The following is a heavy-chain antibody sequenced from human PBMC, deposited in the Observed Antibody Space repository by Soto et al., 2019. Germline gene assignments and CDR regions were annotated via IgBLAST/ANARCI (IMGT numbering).Heavy chain of an antibody. Sequence: QVQLVESGGGLVKPGGSLRLSCAASGFTFSDYYMSWLRQAPGKGLEWVSYISSSSSYTNYADSVKGRFTISRDTAKNSLYVQMNSLRAEDTAVYYCARTSSSWEYYFDYWGQGTLVTVSS. CDR2: ISSSSSYT. CDR1: GFTFSDYY. J-gene: IGHJ4*02. V-gene: IGHV3-11*05. CDR3: ARTSSSWEYYFDY. D-gene: IGHD6-13*01.